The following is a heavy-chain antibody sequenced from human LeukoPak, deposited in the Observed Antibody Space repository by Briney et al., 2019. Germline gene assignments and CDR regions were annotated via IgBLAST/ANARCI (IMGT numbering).Heavy chain of an antibody. CDR2: INHSGST. J-gene: IGHJ2*01. CDR3: ARVSSSWYQDWYFDL. D-gene: IGHD6-13*01. Sequence: PSETLSLTCAVYGGSFSGYYWSWIRQPPGKGLEWIGEINHSGSTNYNPSLKSRVTISVDTSKNQFSLKLSSVTAADTAVYYCARVSSSWYQDWYFDLWGRGTLVTVSS. V-gene: IGHV4-34*01. CDR1: GGSFSGYY.